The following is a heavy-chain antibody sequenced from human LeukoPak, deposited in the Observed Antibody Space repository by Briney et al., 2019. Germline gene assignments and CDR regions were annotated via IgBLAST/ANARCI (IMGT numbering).Heavy chain of an antibody. CDR3: AGRYSSSTPDMNG. D-gene: IGHD5-12*01. CDR2: IYPGDSDT. CDR1: GYSLNSHW. V-gene: IGHV5-51*01. Sequence: GESLKISCKGSGYSLNSHWLAWVRQMPGKGLEWMGTIYPGDSDTRYSPSFQGQVTISADKSISTAYLQWGSLKASAITMYYCAGRYSSSTPDMNGWGKGTTVTVSS. J-gene: IGHJ6*03.